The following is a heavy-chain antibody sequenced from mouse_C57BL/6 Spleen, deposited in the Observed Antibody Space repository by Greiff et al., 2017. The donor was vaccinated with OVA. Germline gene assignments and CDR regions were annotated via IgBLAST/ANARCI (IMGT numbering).Heavy chain of an antibody. CDR2: IRNKANGYTT. V-gene: IGHV7-3*01. CDR3: ARAGRDWYFDV. J-gene: IGHJ1*03. Sequence: EVQLVESGGGLVQPGGSLSLSCAASGFTFTDYYMSWVRQPPGKALEWLGFIRNKANGYTTEYSASVKGRFTISRDNSQSILYLQMNALRAEDSATYYCARAGRDWYFDVWGTGTTVTVSS. CDR1: GFTFTDYY.